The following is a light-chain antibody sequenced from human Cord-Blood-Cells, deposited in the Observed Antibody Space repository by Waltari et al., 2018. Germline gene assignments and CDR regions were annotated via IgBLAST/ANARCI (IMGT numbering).Light chain of an antibody. CDR3: QQYGSSPPWT. CDR1: QSVSSSY. J-gene: IGKJ1*01. V-gene: IGKV3-20*01. Sequence: EIVFTQSPGTLSLSPGERATLSCRASQSVSSSYLAWYQQKPAQAPRLLIYGASSRATGSPDRCSGSSSWTDFTLTISRLEPEDVAVYYCQQYGSSPPWTFGQGTKVEIK. CDR2: GAS.